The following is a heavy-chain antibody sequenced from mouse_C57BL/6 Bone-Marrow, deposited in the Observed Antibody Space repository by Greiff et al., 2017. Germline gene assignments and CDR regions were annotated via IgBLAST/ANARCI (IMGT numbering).Heavy chain of an antibody. CDR1: YTFSRRVH. CDR3: SEDSAVYYCAWAVVQRGYAMDY. J-gene: IGHJ4*01. V-gene: IGHV1-87*01. CDR2: GQGLELIG. D-gene: IGHD1-1*01. Sequence: LVESGPELARPWASVKISCQAFYTFSRRVHFAIRDTNYWMQWVKQRPGQGLELIGAIDPGNGDTSYNQKFKGKATLTADKSSSTAYMQLSSLTSEDSAVYYCAWAVVQRGYAMDYWGQGTSVTVSS.